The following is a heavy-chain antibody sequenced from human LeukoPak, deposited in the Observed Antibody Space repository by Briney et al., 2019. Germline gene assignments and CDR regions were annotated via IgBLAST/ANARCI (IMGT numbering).Heavy chain of an antibody. D-gene: IGHD6-13*01. J-gene: IGHJ6*04. V-gene: IGHV4-39*07. Sequence: SETLSLTCNVSGGSISSSSYYWGWIRQPPGKGLEWIGSIYYSGSTYYNSSLKSRVTISVDTSKNQFSLKLSSVTAADTAVYYCARSYSSSRFIIDVWGKGTTVTVSS. CDR3: ARSYSSSRFIIDV. CDR1: GGSISSSSYY. CDR2: IYYSGST.